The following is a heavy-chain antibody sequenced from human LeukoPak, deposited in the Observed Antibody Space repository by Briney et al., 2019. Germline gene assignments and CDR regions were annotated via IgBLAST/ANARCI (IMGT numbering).Heavy chain of an antibody. CDR1: GGTFSSYA. CDR3: AREGLKKVATTYHST. D-gene: IGHD5-12*01. Sequence: ASVKVSCKASGGTFSSYAISWVRQAPGQGLEWMGGIIPIFGTANYAQKFQGRVTITADESTSTAYVELSSLRSEDTAVYYCAREGLKKVATTYHSTWGQGTLATVSS. V-gene: IGHV1-69*13. J-gene: IGHJ5*02. CDR2: IIPIFGTA.